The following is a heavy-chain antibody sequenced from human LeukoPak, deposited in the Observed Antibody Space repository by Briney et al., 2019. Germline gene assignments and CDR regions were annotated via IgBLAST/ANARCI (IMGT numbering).Heavy chain of an antibody. D-gene: IGHD3-16*01. CDR3: ARRWGNIVGVTYEY. CDR1: GSSITSVSHY. Sequence: SETLSLTCTISGSSITSVSHYWGWIRQPPGKGLEWIGDIYYTGSTYYSPSFRSRVTMSVHTSENQFSLRLNSVTAVDTAVYYCARRWGNIVGVTYEYWGQGTLVTVSS. CDR2: IYYTGST. V-gene: IGHV4-39*01. J-gene: IGHJ4*02.